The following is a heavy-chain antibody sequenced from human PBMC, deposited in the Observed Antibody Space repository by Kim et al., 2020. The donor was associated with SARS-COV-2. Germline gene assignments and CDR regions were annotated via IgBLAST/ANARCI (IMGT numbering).Heavy chain of an antibody. V-gene: IGHV4-34*01. J-gene: IGHJ4*02. Sequence: SETLSLTCAVYGGSFSGYYWSWIRQPPGKGLEWIGEINHSGSTNYNPSLESRVTISVDTSKNQFSLKLSSVTAADTAVYYCARQHLHSFWSGYHGLWDYCGQGTLVTVSS. CDR1: GGSFSGYY. CDR2: INHSGST. CDR3: ARQHLHSFWSGYHGLWDY. D-gene: IGHD3-3*01.